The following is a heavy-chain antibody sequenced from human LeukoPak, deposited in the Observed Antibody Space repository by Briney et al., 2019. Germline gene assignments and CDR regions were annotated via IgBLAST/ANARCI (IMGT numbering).Heavy chain of an antibody. D-gene: IGHD6-13*01. CDR1: GFTFSSRDW. CDR2: INHSGST. V-gene: IGHV4-4*02. CDR3: AREGSSWSMKNYYYYMDV. Sequence: PGGSLRLSCVASGFTFSSRDWMTWVRQAPGKGLEWIGEINHSGSTNYNPSLKSRVTISVDTSKNQFSLKLSSVTAADTAVYYCAREGSSWSMKNYYYYMDVWGKGTTVTVSS. J-gene: IGHJ6*03.